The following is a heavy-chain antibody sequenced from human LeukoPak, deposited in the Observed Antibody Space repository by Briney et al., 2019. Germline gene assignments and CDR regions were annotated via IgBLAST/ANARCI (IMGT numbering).Heavy chain of an antibody. J-gene: IGHJ5*02. CDR3: ARVAYYYVSSGYDP. CDR2: IYYSGST. V-gene: IGHV4-59*01. D-gene: IGHD3-22*01. CDR1: GGSISSYY. Sequence: PSETLSLTCTVSGGSISSYYWSWIRQPPGKGLEWIGYIYYSGSTNYNPSLKSRVTISVDTSKNQFSLKLSSVTAADTAVYYCARVAYYYVSSGYDPWGQGTLVTVSS.